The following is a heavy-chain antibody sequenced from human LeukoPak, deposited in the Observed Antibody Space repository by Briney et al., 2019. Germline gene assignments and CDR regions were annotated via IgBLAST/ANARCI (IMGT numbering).Heavy chain of an antibody. D-gene: IGHD1-14*01. V-gene: IGHV3-7*01. Sequence: GGSLRLSCAASGFIFSSYWMSWVRQAPGKGLEWVANIKEDGSEQYYVDPLRGRFTISRDNAENSLYLQMNSLRAEDTAVYYCARDSFETDIDYWGQGTLVTVSS. CDR3: ARDSFETDIDY. CDR2: IKEDGSEQ. J-gene: IGHJ4*02. CDR1: GFIFSSYW.